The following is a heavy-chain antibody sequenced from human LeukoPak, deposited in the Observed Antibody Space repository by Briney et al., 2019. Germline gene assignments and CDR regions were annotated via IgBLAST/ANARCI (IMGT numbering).Heavy chain of an antibody. CDR3: ARHSGYHDAFDI. J-gene: IGHJ3*02. CDR1: GGSISSSGYY. D-gene: IGHD3-22*01. V-gene: IGHV4-39*07. Sequence: PSETLSLTCSVSGGSISSSGYYWGWIRQPPGKDLEWIGSIYYSGNTFYIPSLKSRLTISLDTSKNQFSLKLSSVTAADTAVYYCARHSGYHDAFDIWGQGTMVTVPS. CDR2: IYYSGNT.